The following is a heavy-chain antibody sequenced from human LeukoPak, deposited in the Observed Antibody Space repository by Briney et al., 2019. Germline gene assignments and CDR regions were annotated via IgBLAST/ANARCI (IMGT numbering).Heavy chain of an antibody. CDR1: GGSISSSSYY. V-gene: IGHV4-39*01. CDR2: IYYSGST. CDR3: ARQKDGEITIFGVVIGSFDY. D-gene: IGHD3-3*01. J-gene: IGHJ4*02. Sequence: PSETLSLTCTVSGGSISSSSYYWGWIRQPPGKGLEWIGSIYYSGSTYYNPSLKSRVTISVDTPKNQFSLKLSSVTAADTAVYYCARQKDGEITIFGVVIGSFDYWGQGTLVTVSS.